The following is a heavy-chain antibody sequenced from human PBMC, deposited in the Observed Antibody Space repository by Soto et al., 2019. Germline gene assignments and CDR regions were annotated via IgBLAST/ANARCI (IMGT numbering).Heavy chain of an antibody. CDR1: GGSISSSSYY. V-gene: IGHV4-39*01. CDR3: ARHVYDIDPGMDV. Sequence: QLQLQESGPGLVKPSETLSLTCTVSGGSISSSSYYWGWIRQPPGKGLEWIGSIYYSGSTYYNPSLKSRVTISVDTSKNQFSLKLSSVTAADTAVYYCARHVYDIDPGMDVWGQGTTVTVSS. CDR2: IYYSGST. J-gene: IGHJ6*02. D-gene: IGHD3-9*01.